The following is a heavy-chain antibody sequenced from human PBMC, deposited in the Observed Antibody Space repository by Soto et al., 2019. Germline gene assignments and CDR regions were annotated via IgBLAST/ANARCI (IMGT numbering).Heavy chain of an antibody. CDR2: INHSGST. CDR1: GGSFSGYY. J-gene: IGHJ6*02. V-gene: IGHV4-34*01. Sequence: SETLSLTCAVYGGSFSGYYWSWIRQPPGKGLEWIGEINHSGSTNYNPSLKSRVTISVDTSKNQFSLKLSSVTAADTAVYYCARGRRYSYGYIHYYYGMDVWGQGTTVTVSS. CDR3: ARGRRYSYGYIHYYYGMDV. D-gene: IGHD5-18*01.